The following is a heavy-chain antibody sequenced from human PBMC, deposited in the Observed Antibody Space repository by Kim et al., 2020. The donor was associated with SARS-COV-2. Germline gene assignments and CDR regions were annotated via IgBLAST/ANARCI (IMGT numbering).Heavy chain of an antibody. Sequence: NPYLRSRVTISVDTSENQFSRKLGSVTAADTAVYYCAREYYSSSSNYFDYWGQGTPVTVSS. CDR3: AREYYSSSSNYFDY. J-gene: IGHJ4*02. D-gene: IGHD6-13*01. V-gene: IGHV4-59*01.